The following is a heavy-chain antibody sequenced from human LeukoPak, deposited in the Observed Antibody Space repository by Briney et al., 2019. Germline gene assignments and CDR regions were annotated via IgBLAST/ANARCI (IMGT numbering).Heavy chain of an antibody. CDR3: ARHSRGYDY. Sequence: GGSLRLSCAASGFTFSSYWMNWVRQAPGKGLEWVANIKQDGGEKYYVDSVRGRFAISRDNAKNSLYLQMSSLRAEDTAVYYCARHSRGYDYWGQGTLVTVSS. V-gene: IGHV3-7*05. J-gene: IGHJ4*02. CDR1: GFTFSSYW. D-gene: IGHD6-25*01. CDR2: IKQDGGEK.